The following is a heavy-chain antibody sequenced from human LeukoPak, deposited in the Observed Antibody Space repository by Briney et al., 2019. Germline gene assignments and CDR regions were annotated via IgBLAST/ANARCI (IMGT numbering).Heavy chain of an antibody. Sequence: GGSLRLSCAASGFTFSSYAMSWVRQAPGKGLEWVSAISGSGGSTYYADSVKGRFTISRDNSKNTLYLQMNSLRAEDTAVYYCAKILVLVDYYYYYGMDVWGQGTTVTVSS. CDR2: ISGSGGST. J-gene: IGHJ6*02. CDR3: AKILVLVDYYYYYGMDV. CDR1: GFTFSSYA. D-gene: IGHD3-3*01. V-gene: IGHV3-23*01.